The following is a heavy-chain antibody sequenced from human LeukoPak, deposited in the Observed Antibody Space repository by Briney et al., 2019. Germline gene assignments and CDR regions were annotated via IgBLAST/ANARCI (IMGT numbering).Heavy chain of an antibody. D-gene: IGHD1-26*01. J-gene: IGHJ5*02. CDR1: GGSISSYY. Sequence: SETLSLTCTVSGGSISSYYWSWIRQPPGKGLEWIGYIYYSGSTNYNPSLKSRVTISVDTSKNQFSLKLSSVTAADTAVYYCARGRPSTYSGSYLSWGQGTLVTVSS. CDR3: ARGRPSTYSGSYLS. CDR2: IYYSGST. V-gene: IGHV4-59*01.